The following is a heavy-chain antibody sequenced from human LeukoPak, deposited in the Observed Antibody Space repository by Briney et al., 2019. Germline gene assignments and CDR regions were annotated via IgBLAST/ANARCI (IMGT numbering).Heavy chain of an antibody. J-gene: IGHJ4*02. V-gene: IGHV4-4*07. CDR1: GASISSYS. CDR2: IYTSGTT. Sequence: SETLSLTCNVSGASISSYSWSWIRQPAGKGLEWIGRIYTSGTTNYNPSLKSRVTMSVDTSKNQFSLKLSSVTAADTAVYYCARGPYCGGDCYFGYWGQGTLVTVSS. CDR3: ARGPYCGGDCYFGY. D-gene: IGHD2-21*01.